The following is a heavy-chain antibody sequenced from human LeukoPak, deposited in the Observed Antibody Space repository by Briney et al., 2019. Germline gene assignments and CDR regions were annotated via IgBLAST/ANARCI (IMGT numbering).Heavy chain of an antibody. CDR3: VVMAYGMDV. Sequence: PGRSLRLSCAASGFTFSSYGMSWVRQAPGKGLEWVSVISGSGGSTNYADSVKGRFTISRDNSKNTLYLQMNSLRAEDTAVYYCVVMAYGMDVWGEGTTVTVSS. J-gene: IGHJ6*04. CDR1: GFTFSSYG. V-gene: IGHV3-23*01. CDR2: ISGSGGST. D-gene: IGHD2-8*01.